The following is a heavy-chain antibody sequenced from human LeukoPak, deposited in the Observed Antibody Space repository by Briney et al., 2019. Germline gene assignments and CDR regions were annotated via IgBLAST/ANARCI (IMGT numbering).Heavy chain of an antibody. Sequence: ASVKVSCKASGYTFTSYGISWVRQAPGQGLEWMGWISAYNGNTNYAQKLQGRVTMTTDTSTSTAYMELRSLRSDDTAVYYCARSIAARPRGYYFGYWGQGTLVTVSS. CDR2: ISAYNGNT. CDR3: ARSIAARPRGYYFGY. J-gene: IGHJ4*02. CDR1: GYTFTSYG. D-gene: IGHD6-6*01. V-gene: IGHV1-18*01.